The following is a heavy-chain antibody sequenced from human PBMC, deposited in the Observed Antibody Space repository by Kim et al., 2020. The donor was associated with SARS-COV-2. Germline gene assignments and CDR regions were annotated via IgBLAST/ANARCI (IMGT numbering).Heavy chain of an antibody. D-gene: IGHD2-2*01. V-gene: IGHV3-66*01. Sequence: GGSLRLSCAASGFTVSSNYMRWVRQAPGKGLEWVSVIYSGGSTYYADSVKGRFTISRDNSKNTLYLQMNSLRAEDTAVYYCARCRMDCSSTSCYQYYYYYYMDVWGKGTTVTVSS. CDR1: GFTVSSNY. CDR3: ARCRMDCSSTSCYQYYYYYYMDV. J-gene: IGHJ6*03. CDR2: IYSGGST.